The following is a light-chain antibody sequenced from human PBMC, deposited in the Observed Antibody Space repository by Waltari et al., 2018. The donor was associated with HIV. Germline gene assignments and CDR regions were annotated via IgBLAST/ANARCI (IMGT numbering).Light chain of an antibody. CDR3: QHFGTSRWT. V-gene: IGKV3-20*01. J-gene: IGKJ1*01. CDR1: QTVSSSY. CDR2: GTS. Sequence: EVVLTQSPGTLSLSPGDRATLSCRASQTVSSSYLAWYQQKPGQGPRLLISGTSSRATSIPDRFSGSGSGTDFTLTISRLEPEDFAVYYCQHFGTSRWTFGPGTKVEIK.